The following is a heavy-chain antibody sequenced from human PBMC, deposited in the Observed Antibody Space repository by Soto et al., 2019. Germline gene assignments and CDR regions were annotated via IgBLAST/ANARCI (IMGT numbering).Heavy chain of an antibody. CDR1: GGTFSSYS. CDR2: IIPIFGTA. CDR3: ARVPYCSSTSCPDWFDP. J-gene: IGHJ5*02. V-gene: IGHV1-69*13. Sequence: SVEVSCKASGGTFSSYSISWVLQAPGQGLEWMGGIIPIFGTANYAQKFQGRVTITADESTSTAYMELSSLRSEDTAVYYCARVPYCSSTSCPDWFDPWGQGTLVTVSS. D-gene: IGHD2-2*01.